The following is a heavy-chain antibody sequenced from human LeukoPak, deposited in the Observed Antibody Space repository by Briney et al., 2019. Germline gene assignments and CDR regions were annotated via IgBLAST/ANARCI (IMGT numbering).Heavy chain of an antibody. D-gene: IGHD3-22*01. Sequence: GASVKVSCKVSGYTLTELSMHWVRQAPGKGLEWMGGFDPEDGETIYAQKFQGRVTMTEDTSTDTAYMELSSLRSEDTAVYYCARVEERATYSPYYYDSSGYWTFDYWGQGTLVTVSS. CDR2: FDPEDGET. V-gene: IGHV1-24*01. CDR3: ARVEERATYSPYYYDSSGYWTFDY. CDR1: GYTLTELS. J-gene: IGHJ4*02.